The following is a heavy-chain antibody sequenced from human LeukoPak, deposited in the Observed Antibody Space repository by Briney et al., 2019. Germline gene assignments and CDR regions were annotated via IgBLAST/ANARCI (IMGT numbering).Heavy chain of an antibody. CDR3: AKEGKYYDFWSGYYPPNHFDY. V-gene: IGHV3-7*03. Sequence: GGSLRLSCVASGFTFTTYAMDWVRQAPGKGLEWVANIREDESERNYVDSVRGRFTISRDNSKNTLYLQMNSLRAEDTAVYYCAKEGKYYDFWSGYYPPNHFDYWGQGTLVTVSS. D-gene: IGHD3-3*01. J-gene: IGHJ4*02. CDR2: IREDESER. CDR1: GFTFTTYA.